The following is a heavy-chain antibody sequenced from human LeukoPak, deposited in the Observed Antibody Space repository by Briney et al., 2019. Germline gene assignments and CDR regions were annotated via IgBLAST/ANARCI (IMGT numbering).Heavy chain of an antibody. D-gene: IGHD6-19*01. CDR1: GGSISSYY. J-gene: IGHJ4*02. V-gene: IGHV4-59*08. CDR3: ARHPIAVAAYYSDY. Sequence: SETLSLTCTVSGGSISSYYWSWIRQPPGKGLEWIGYIYYSGSTNYNPSLKSRVTISVDTSKNQFSLKLSSVTAADTAVYYCARHPIAVAAYYSDYWGQGTLVTVSS. CDR2: IYYSGST.